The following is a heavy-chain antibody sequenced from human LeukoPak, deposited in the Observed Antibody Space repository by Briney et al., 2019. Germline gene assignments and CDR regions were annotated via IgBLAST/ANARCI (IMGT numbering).Heavy chain of an antibody. Sequence: SETLSLTCAVSGGSISSGGYSWSWIRQPPGKGLEWIGYIYYNGRTFYNPSLKSRVSISVDTSKNQFSLKLSSVTAADTAVYYCARVDWLYGDYLGDSDYWGQGTLVTVSS. CDR2: IYYNGRT. CDR3: ARVDWLYGDYLGDSDY. V-gene: IGHV4-30-4*07. J-gene: IGHJ4*02. D-gene: IGHD4-17*01. CDR1: GGSISSGGYS.